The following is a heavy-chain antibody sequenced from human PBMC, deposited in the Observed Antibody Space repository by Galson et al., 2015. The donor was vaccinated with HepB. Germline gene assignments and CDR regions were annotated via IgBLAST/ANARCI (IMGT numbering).Heavy chain of an antibody. Sequence: SETLSLTCTVSGGSISSSSYYWGWIRQPPGKGLEWIGSIYYSGSTYYNPSLKSRVTISVDTSKNQFSLKLSSVTAADTAVYYCARQDTLLYSSSWRWGQGTLVTVSS. D-gene: IGHD6-13*01. CDR2: IYYSGST. CDR3: ARQDTLLYSSSWR. J-gene: IGHJ4*02. CDR1: GGSISSSSYY. V-gene: IGHV4-39*01.